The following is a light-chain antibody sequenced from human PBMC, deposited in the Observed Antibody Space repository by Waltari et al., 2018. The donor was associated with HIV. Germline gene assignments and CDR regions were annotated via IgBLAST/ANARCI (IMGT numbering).Light chain of an antibody. CDR2: RNN. Sequence: QSVLTQPPSASGTPGQRVAISCSGSSSNIGSNFVYWYQQLPGTAPKLLIYRNNQRPSGVPDRVSGSSSGTSVSLAISGLRSEDEADYYCATWDDSLNANWVFGGGTKLTVL. V-gene: IGLV1-47*01. CDR3: ATWDDSLNANWV. CDR1: SSNIGSNF. J-gene: IGLJ3*02.